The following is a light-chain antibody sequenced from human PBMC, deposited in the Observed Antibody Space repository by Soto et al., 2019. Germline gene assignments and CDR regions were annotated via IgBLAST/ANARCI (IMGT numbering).Light chain of an antibody. V-gene: IGKV1-12*01. CDR1: QGIGRW. Sequence: DIQMTQSPSAVSASVGDRVTITGRASQGIGRWLAWHQQNPGKAPKLLIYAASTLQSGVPSRFIGSGSGTAFTITITSLQPEEFSTYYCQHANTFPRTFGQGTRVEIK. CDR2: AAS. CDR3: QHANTFPRT. J-gene: IGKJ1*01.